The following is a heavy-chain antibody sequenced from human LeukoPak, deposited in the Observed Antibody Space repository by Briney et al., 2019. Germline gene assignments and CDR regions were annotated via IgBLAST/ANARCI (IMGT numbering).Heavy chain of an antibody. D-gene: IGHD6-19*01. Sequence: GGSLRLSCAASGFTVNNYTSWVRQAPGKGLEWVSAISGSGGSTYYADSVKGRFTIPRDNSKNTLYLQMNSLRAEDTAVYYCAKDSPDSSGWYPNFDYWGQGTLVTVSS. V-gene: IGHV3-23*01. J-gene: IGHJ4*02. CDR2: ISGSGGST. CDR3: AKDSPDSSGWYPNFDY. CDR1: GFTVNNY.